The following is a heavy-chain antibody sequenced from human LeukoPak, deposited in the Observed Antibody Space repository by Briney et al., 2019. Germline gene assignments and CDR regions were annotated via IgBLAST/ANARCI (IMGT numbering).Heavy chain of an antibody. J-gene: IGHJ6*02. Sequence: SETLSLTCAVSGGSIRSSIWWSWVRPPQGKGLEWIGEIYHSGSTNYNPSLKSRVTISVDKSKNQFSLKLSSVTAADTAVYYCATPPDSYGMDVWGQGTTVTVSS. CDR3: ATPPDSYGMDV. CDR2: IYHSGST. V-gene: IGHV4-4*02. CDR1: GGSIRSSIW. D-gene: IGHD1-14*01.